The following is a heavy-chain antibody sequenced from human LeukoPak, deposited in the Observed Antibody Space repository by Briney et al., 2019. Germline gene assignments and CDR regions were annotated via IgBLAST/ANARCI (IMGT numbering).Heavy chain of an antibody. V-gene: IGHV4-34*01. Sequence: SETLSLTCVVYGASFSANYWSWVRQPPGKGLEWVGEIYHRGDTNYNPSLKSRVTISVDTSLNQFSLELISVTAADTAVYYCASARWDFWGQGVLVTVSS. CDR1: GASFSANY. CDR2: IYHRGDT. D-gene: IGHD5-24*01. CDR3: ASARWDF. J-gene: IGHJ4*02.